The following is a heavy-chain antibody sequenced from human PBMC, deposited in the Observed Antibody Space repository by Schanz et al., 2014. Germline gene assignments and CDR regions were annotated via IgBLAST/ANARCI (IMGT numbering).Heavy chain of an antibody. V-gene: IGHV3-74*02. CDR2: INSVGSNT. CDR3: AKIERNED. J-gene: IGHJ4*02. D-gene: IGHD1-1*01. Sequence: EVHLLESGGGLVQPGKSLRLSCAASGFTFDKYAMHWVRQDPGKGLVWVARINSVGSNTDYADSVTGRFTISRDNAKNTLYLQMNSLRAEDTAVYFCAKIERNEDWGQGTLVTVSS. CDR1: GFTFDKYA.